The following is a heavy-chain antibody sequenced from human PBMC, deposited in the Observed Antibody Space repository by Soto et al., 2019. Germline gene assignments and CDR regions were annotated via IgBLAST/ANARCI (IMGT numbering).Heavy chain of an antibody. Sequence: PGGSLRLSCAASGFTFSSYSMNWVRQAPGKGLEWVSSISSSSYIYYADSVKGRFTISRDNAKNSLYLQMNSLRAEDTAVYYCARVYFXWSSDRPDCWGQGTLATVSS. J-gene: IGHJ4*02. D-gene: IGHD3-9*01. CDR3: ARVYFXWSSDRPDC. CDR1: GFTFSSYS. CDR2: ISSSSYI. V-gene: IGHV3-21*01.